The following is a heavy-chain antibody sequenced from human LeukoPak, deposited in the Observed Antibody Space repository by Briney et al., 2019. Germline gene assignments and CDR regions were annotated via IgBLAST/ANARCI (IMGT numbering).Heavy chain of an antibody. CDR3: ASTQMTTVTTTAQNFQH. Sequence: GGSLRLSCAASGFTFSNAWMSWVRQAPGKGLEWVSSISSSSSYIYYADSVKGRFTISRDNAKNSLYLQMNSLRAEDTAVYYCASTQMTTVTTTAQNFQHWGQGTLVTVSS. CDR1: GFTFSNAW. J-gene: IGHJ1*01. V-gene: IGHV3-21*01. D-gene: IGHD4-17*01. CDR2: ISSSSSYI.